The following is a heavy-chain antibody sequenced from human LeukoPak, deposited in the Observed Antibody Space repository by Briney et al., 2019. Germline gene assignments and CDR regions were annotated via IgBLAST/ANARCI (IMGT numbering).Heavy chain of an antibody. CDR1: GFTFSSYD. CDR3: ARVRTGSVGYYCMDV. J-gene: IGHJ6*02. Sequence: GGSLRLSCAASGFTFSSYDMHWVRQVTGKGLEWVSAVGTVGDTYYPGSVKGRFTVSRENARNSLFLQMNSLRAGDTAVYYCARVRTGSVGYYCMDVWGQGTTVTVSS. V-gene: IGHV3-13*01. CDR2: VGTVGDT. D-gene: IGHD1-26*01.